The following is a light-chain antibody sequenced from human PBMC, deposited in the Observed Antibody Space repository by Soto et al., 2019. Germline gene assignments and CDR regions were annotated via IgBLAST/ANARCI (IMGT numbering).Light chain of an antibody. CDR1: QGIRNY. CDR3: LQDYSYPWT. Sequence: IQMTQSPSTLSASVGDRVTITCRASQGIRNYLGWYQQKPGKAPKLLIYATSSLQSGVPSRFSGSASGTDFTLTISSLQPEDFATYYCLQDYSYPWTFGQGTKVDIK. CDR2: ATS. J-gene: IGKJ1*01. V-gene: IGKV1-6*01.